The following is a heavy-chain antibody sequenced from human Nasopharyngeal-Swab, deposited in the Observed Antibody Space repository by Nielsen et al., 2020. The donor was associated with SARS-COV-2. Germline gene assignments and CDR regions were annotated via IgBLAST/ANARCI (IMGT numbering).Heavy chain of an antibody. CDR1: GGTFSSYA. V-gene: IGHV1-69*04. CDR3: ARDPLRYSYEDY. D-gene: IGHD5-18*01. Sequence: SVKVSCKASGGTFSSYAISWVRQAPGQGLEWMGRIIPILGIANYAQKFQGRVTITADKSTSTAYMELSSLRSEDTAVYYCARDPLRYSYEDYWGQGTLVTVSS. CDR2: IIPILGIA. J-gene: IGHJ4*02.